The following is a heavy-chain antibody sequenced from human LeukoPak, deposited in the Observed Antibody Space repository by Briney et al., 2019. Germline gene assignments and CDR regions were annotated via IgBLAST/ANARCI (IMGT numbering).Heavy chain of an antibody. CDR2: ISGSGGGT. CDR1: GFTFSTYA. D-gene: IGHD2-2*01. J-gene: IGHJ4*02. V-gene: IGHV3-23*01. Sequence: PGGSLRLSCAASGFTFSTYAMSWVRQAPGTGLGWVSAISGSGGGTHYADSVKGRFTISRDNSKNTLYLQMSSLRAEDTAIYYCAKDSCSSTTCYWDYWGQGTLVTVSS. CDR3: AKDSCSSTTCYWDY.